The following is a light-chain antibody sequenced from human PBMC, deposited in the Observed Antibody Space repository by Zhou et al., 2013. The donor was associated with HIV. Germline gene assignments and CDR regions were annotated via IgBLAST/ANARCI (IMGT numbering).Light chain of an antibody. J-gene: IGKJ4*01. CDR2: AAS. V-gene: IGKV1-9*01. Sequence: IQLTQSPSFLSASVGDRVTITCRASQGISSYLAWYQQEPGKAPKLLIYAASTLQRGVPSRFSGSGSGTEFTLTINSLQPEDFATYYCQQLNSDPLTFGGGTTVEIK. CDR3: QQLNSDPLT. CDR1: QGISSY.